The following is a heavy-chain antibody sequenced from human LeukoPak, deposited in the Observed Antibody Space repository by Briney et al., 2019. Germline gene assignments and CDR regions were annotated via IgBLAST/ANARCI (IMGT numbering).Heavy chain of an antibody. V-gene: IGHV3-30*03. J-gene: IGHJ4*01. D-gene: IGHD6-13*01. Sequence: PGGSLRLSCAASGFTFSSYGMHWVRQAPGKGLEWVAVISYDGSNKYYADSVKGRFTISGDNSKYTLYLQMNSLRAEDTAVYYCAGGFRSSWLPFYFDYWGHGTLVTVSS. CDR3: AGGFRSSWLPFYFDY. CDR2: ISYDGSNK. CDR1: GFTFSSYG.